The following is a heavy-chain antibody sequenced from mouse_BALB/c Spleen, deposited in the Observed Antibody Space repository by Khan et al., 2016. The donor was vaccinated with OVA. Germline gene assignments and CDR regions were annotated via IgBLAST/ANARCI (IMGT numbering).Heavy chain of an antibody. V-gene: IGHV2-9*02. CDR3: ARPYYGSAWFAY. D-gene: IGHD1-1*01. CDR2: IWAGGSS. CDR1: GFSLTNYG. Sequence: VQLKESGPGLVAPSQSLSITCNVSGFSLTNYGVHWVRLPPREGLEWLGVIWAGGSSNNNSHLMYKMGICKENSKSPVFLKMNSLQTNDTAMYYGARPYYGSAWFAYWGQGTLVTVSA. J-gene: IGHJ3*01.